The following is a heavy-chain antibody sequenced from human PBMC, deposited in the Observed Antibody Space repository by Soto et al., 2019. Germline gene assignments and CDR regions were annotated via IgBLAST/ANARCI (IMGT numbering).Heavy chain of an antibody. D-gene: IGHD3-16*01. CDR3: ARDKVIDHFGLGSLDY. V-gene: IGHV1-18*04. CDR1: GLTFSSFG. CDR2: ISGYNEKT. J-gene: IGHJ4*02. Sequence: ASVKVSCNASGLTFSSFGVSWLRQSPGQGPEWMGWISGYNEKTKYSQKVQGRVTMTTDTSTNTAYPQLRSPRSDDKAVYYCARDKVIDHFGLGSLDYWGQGSEVTVAS.